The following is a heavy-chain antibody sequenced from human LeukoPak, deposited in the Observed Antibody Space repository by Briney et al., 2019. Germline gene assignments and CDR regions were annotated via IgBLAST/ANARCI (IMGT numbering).Heavy chain of an antibody. CDR2: IYYRGST. V-gene: IGHV4-59*08. J-gene: IGHJ4*02. D-gene: IGHD3-22*01. Sequence: SETLSLTCTVSGASISSYYWSWIRQPPGKGLEWIGYIYYRGSTNYNPSLKSRVTISVDTSKNQFSLNLSSVTAADTAVYYCARLFYYDSSGYPDYWGQGTLVTVSS. CDR3: ARLFYYDSSGYPDY. CDR1: GASISSYY.